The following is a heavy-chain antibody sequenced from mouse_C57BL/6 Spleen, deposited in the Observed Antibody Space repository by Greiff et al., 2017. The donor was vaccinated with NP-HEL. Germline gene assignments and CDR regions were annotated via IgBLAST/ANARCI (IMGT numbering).Heavy chain of an antibody. CDR2: INPYNGGT. Sequence: VQLQHSGPVLVKPGASVTMSCKASVYTFPDSYLNLLKQSHGKSLEWIGVINPYNGGTSYNQKFKGKATLTVDKSSSTAYMELNSLTSEDAAVYYCASGVLGYFDVWGTGTTVTVSS. CDR1: VYTFPDSY. CDR3: ASGVLGYFDV. D-gene: IGHD1-1*01. V-gene: IGHV1-19*01. J-gene: IGHJ1*03.